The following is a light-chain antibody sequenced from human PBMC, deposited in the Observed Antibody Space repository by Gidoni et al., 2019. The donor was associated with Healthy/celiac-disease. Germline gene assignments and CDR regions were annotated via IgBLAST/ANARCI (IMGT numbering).Light chain of an antibody. CDR2: AAS. CDR1: QGISNY. V-gene: IGKV1-27*01. Sequence: DIQMTQSPSSLSASVGDRVTITCRASQGISNYLAWYQQKPGKVPKLLIYAASTLQSGVPSRFSVSGSVSDFALTISSLQPEDVASYYCQKYNSALWTFXXXSKVEIK. J-gene: IGKJ1*01. CDR3: QKYNSALWT.